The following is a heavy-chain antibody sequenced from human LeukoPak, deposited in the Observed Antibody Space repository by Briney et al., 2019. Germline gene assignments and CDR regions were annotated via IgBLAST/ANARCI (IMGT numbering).Heavy chain of an antibody. V-gene: IGHV5-51*01. Sequence: GESLKISCKGSGYIFTSYWIGWVRQMAGKGLEWRGIIYPGDSDTRYSPSFEGQVTTSADKSISTAYLQWSSLKAWDTAMYYCARQGGLTVISWGQGTLVTVSS. CDR1: GYIFTSYW. D-gene: IGHD3-22*01. CDR3: ARQGGLTVIS. CDR2: IYPGDSDT. J-gene: IGHJ5*02.